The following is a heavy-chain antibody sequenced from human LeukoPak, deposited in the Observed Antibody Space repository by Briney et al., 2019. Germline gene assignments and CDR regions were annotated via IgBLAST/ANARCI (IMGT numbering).Heavy chain of an antibody. CDR1: GVSISSYY. J-gene: IGHJ4*02. V-gene: IGHV4-59*01. D-gene: IGHD6-19*01. CDR3: ARALHEGGWLVSD. Sequence: PAESLSLTCTVSGVSISSYYLSWIRQPPGKGLELIGHIYDSVISHYNPSLKSRATTSVDTSKHQFSLKLNSATAADTAVYYCARALHEGGWLVSDWGQGTLVTVSS. CDR2: IYDSVIS.